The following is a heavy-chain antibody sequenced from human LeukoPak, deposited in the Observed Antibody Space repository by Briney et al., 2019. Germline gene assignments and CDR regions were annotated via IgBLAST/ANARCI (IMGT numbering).Heavy chain of an antibody. D-gene: IGHD3-10*01. J-gene: IGHJ4*02. CDR1: GFTFSNYG. Sequence: GGSLRLSCIVSGFTFSNYGMSWVRQAPGKGLEWVSAISGSGDFSYYTASVKGRFTISRDNFRNTLYLQMNGLRAEDTAAYYCAKAPYGSGSYYTDYWGQGTLVTVSS. V-gene: IGHV3-23*01. CDR2: ISGSGDFS. CDR3: AKAPYGSGSYYTDY.